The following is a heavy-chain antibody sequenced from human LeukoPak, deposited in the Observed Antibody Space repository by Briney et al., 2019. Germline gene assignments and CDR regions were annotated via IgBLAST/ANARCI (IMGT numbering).Heavy chain of an antibody. CDR3: ASHGGL. Sequence: PGGSLRLSCAASGFSFSSYGMHWVRQAPGKGLEWVVVIWYDGSNKNYADSVKGRFTISRDNSKNILYLQMNSLRVEDTALYYCASHGGLWGQGTLVTVSS. V-gene: IGHV3-33*01. D-gene: IGHD5-12*01. J-gene: IGHJ4*02. CDR1: GFSFSSYG. CDR2: IWYDGSNK.